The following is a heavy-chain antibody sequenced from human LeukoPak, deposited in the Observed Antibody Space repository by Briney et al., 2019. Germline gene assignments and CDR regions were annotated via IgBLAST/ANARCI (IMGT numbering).Heavy chain of an antibody. CDR1: GGTFSSYA. V-gene: IGHV1-69*04. CDR3: AREGAYGSGSYFDY. D-gene: IGHD3-10*01. J-gene: IGHJ4*02. Sequence: GASVKVSCKASGGTFSSYAISWVRQAPGQGLEWMGRIIPILGIANYAQKFQGRVTITADKSTSTAYMELSSQRSEDTAVYYCAREGAYGSGSYFDYWGQGTLVTVSS. CDR2: IIPILGIA.